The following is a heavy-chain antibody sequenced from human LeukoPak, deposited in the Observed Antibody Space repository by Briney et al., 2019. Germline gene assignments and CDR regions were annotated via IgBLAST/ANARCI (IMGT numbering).Heavy chain of an antibody. D-gene: IGHD6-13*01. CDR1: GFTFTTYW. CDR2: KGDGSST. J-gene: IGHJ6*02. Sequence: PGGSLRLSCAASGFTFTTYWMHWVRQVPGKGLVWVARKGDGSSTRHADSMKGRFTISRDNAKNTLYLQMNSLRAEDTAVYYCARDPVYSSSWYPYYYGMDVWGQGTTVTVSS. V-gene: IGHV3-74*01. CDR3: ARDPVYSSSWYPYYYGMDV.